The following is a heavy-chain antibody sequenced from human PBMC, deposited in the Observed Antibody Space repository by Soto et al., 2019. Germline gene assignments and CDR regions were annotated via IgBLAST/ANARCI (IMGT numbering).Heavy chain of an antibody. Sequence: PGGSLRLSCAASGFTFSNYDMHWVRQAPGKGLEWVSTIGSAGDTYYPGSVKGRFTISRENAKNSLYLQMNSLRAGDTAVYYCARGYSSSWENWLDPWGQGTLVTVSS. CDR1: GFTFSNYD. CDR2: IGSAGDT. J-gene: IGHJ5*02. V-gene: IGHV3-13*01. D-gene: IGHD6-13*01. CDR3: ARGYSSSWENWLDP.